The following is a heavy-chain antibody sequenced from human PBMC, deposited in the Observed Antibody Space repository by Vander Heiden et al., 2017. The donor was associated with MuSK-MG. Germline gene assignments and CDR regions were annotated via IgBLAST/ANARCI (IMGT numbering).Heavy chain of an antibody. J-gene: IGHJ4*02. CDR2: IVVGSGNT. Sequence: QMQLVQSGPEVKKPGTSVKVSCKASGFTFTSSAVQWVRQARGQRLEWIGWIVVGSGNTNYAQKFQERVTITRDMSTSTAYMELSSLRSEDTAVYYCAAAGGGGYDSSEFDYWGQGTLVTVSS. V-gene: IGHV1-58*01. D-gene: IGHD3-22*01. CDR3: AAAGGGGYDSSEFDY. CDR1: GFTFTSSA.